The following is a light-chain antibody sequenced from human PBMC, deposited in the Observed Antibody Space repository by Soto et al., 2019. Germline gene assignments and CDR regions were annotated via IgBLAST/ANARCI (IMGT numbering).Light chain of an antibody. CDR1: QSVTNY. CDR2: EES. V-gene: IGKV3-11*01. J-gene: IGKJ2*01. CDR3: QHRSDSPYT. Sequence: EIVLTQSPATLSLSPGESATLSCRASQSVTNYIAWYQHKPGQAPKLLIYEESNRASGVPARFSGSGSGADFTLTISSLEPEDFAVYYCQHRSDSPYTFGQGTKLEVK.